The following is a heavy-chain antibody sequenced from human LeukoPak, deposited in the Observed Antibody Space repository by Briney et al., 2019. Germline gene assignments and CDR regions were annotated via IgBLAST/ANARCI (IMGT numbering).Heavy chain of an antibody. Sequence: GGYLRLSCAASGFTFSRYAMSWVRQPPGKGLDWVSPISGSGGSKYYADSVKGRFTISRDNSKNTLYLQMNSLRAEDTAVYYCAKDRGSSWLNWFDPWGQGTLVTVSS. CDR1: GFTFSRYA. J-gene: IGHJ5*02. CDR3: AKDRGSSWLNWFDP. V-gene: IGHV3-23*01. D-gene: IGHD6-13*01. CDR2: ISGSGGSK.